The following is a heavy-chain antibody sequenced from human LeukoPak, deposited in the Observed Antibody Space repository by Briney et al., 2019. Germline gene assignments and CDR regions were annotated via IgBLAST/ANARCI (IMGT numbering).Heavy chain of an antibody. D-gene: IGHD3-22*01. CDR3: ARAPKTYYYDSSGSDFYYYYYRDV. Sequence: PGGSLRLSCAASGFTFDDYGMSWVRQAPGKGLEWVSGINWNGGSTGYADSVKGRFTISRDNAKNSLYLQMNSLRAEDTALYYCARAPKTYYYDSSGSDFYYYYYRDVGGKGPTVTVSS. CDR2: INWNGGST. J-gene: IGHJ6*03. V-gene: IGHV3-20*04. CDR1: GFTFDDYG.